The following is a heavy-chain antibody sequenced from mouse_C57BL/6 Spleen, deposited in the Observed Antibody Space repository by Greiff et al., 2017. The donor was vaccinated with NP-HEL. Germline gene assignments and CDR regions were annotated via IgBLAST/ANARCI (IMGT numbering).Heavy chain of an antibody. J-gene: IGHJ3*01. CDR2: IYPGDGDT. V-gene: IGHV1-82*01. CDR3: ARGGEYSNGFAY. Sequence: QVQLQQSGPELVKPGASVKISCKASGYAFSSSWMNWVKQRPGKGLEWIGRIYPGDGDTNYNGKLKGKATLTADKSSSTAYMQLSSLTSEDSAVYFCARGGEYSNGFAYWGQGTLVTVSA. D-gene: IGHD2-5*01. CDR1: GYAFSSSW.